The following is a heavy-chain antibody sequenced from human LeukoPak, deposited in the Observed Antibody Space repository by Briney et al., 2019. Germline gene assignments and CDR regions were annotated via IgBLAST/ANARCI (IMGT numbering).Heavy chain of an antibody. CDR3: AKMSDASADY. J-gene: IGHJ4*02. V-gene: IGHV4-39*02. Sequence: SETLSLTCTVSGGSISSSSYRWGWIRQPPGKGLEWTGNIYYTGTTYYNPSLKSRVTISVDTSKNHFSLKLSSVTAADTAVYYCAKMSDASADYWGQGTLVTVSS. D-gene: IGHD2-2*01. CDR1: GGSISSSSYR. CDR2: IYYTGTT.